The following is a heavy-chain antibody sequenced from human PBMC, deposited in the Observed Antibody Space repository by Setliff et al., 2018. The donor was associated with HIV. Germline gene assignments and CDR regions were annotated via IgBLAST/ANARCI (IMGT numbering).Heavy chain of an antibody. CDR2: IMPIFGTT. V-gene: IGHV1-69*05. CDR3: AKVFVFGIDAFDI. J-gene: IGHJ3*02. Sequence: GASVKVSCKASGGSFSSYTISWIRQAPGQGLEWMGGIMPIFGTTNYAQRFQGRVTITTDKSTSTVYMELSSLRDGDTAVYYCAKVFVFGIDAFDIWGQGTMVT. CDR1: GGSFSSYT. D-gene: IGHD3-10*02.